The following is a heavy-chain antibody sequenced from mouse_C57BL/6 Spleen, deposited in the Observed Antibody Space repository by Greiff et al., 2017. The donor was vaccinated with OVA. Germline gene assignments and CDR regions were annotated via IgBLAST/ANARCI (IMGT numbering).Heavy chain of an antibody. J-gene: IGHJ1*03. V-gene: IGHV6-3*01. CDR2: IRLKSDNYAT. D-gene: IGHD1-1*02. Sequence: EVQLVESGGGLVQPGGSMKLSCVASGLTFSNYWMNWVRQSPEKGLEWVAQIRLKSDNYATHYAESVKGRFTISRDDSKSSVYLQMNNLRAEDTGIYYCTGGGGYWYFDVGGTGTTLTVSS. CDR3: TGGGGYWYFDV. CDR1: GLTFSNYW.